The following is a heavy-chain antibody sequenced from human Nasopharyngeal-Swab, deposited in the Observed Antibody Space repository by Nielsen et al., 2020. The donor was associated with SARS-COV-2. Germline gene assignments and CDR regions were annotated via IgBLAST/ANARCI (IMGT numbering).Heavy chain of an antibody. CDR1: GGSFSGYY. CDR2: INQSGST. J-gene: IGHJ4*02. Sequence: SETLSLTCAVYGGSFSGYYWSWIRQPPGKGLEWIGEINQSGSTNYTPSLKSRVTISLDTSKNQFSLKLSSVTAADTAVYYCARFGVSGDGFDYWGQGTLVTLSS. D-gene: IGHD3-10*01. V-gene: IGHV4-34*01. CDR3: ARFGVSGDGFDY.